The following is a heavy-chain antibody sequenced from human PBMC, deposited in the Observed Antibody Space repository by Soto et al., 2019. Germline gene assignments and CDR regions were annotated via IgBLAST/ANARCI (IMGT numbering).Heavy chain of an antibody. J-gene: IGHJ5*02. CDR2: IYSSENT. D-gene: IGHD2-15*01. V-gene: IGHV4-39*02. CDR1: GDSVSTNSYS. CDR3: AREGVNCSGGSCYLIWFDP. Sequence: SDTLSLTCTVSGDSVSTNSYSWGWIRQSPGKGLEWIGTIYSSENTYYNPSLLSRVTISVDTSKNEFSLRLSSVTAADTAVYYCAREGVNCSGGSCYLIWFDPWGQGTLVTVSS.